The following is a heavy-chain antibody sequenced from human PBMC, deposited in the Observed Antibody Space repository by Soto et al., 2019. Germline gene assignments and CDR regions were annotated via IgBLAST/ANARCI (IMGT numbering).Heavy chain of an antibody. Sequence: QVQLVQSGTEAKRPGASVRVSCKASGYTLTDYLVHWVCQAPGQSPEWMGWVNAGNGYTKYSERFQDRITLTRDPSVNTAYMDLRSLRYEDTAMYYCAVYIAYRHVGGDHWGQGTPVIVTA. CDR1: GYTLTDYL. V-gene: IGHV1-3*01. CDR3: AVYIAYRHVGGDH. CDR2: VNAGNGYT. J-gene: IGHJ4*02. D-gene: IGHD1-1*01.